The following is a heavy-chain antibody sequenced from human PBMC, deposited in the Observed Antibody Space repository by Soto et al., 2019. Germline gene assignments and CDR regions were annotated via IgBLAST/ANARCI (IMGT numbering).Heavy chain of an antibody. V-gene: IGHV3-21*01. J-gene: IGHJ3*02. CDR1: GFTFSSYS. CDR3: ASGTTLTINDAFDI. Sequence: PGGSLRLSCAASGFTFSSYSMNWVRQAPGKGLEWVSSISSSSSYIYYADSVKGRFTISRDNAKNSLYLQMNSLRAEDTAVYYCASGTTLTINDAFDIWGQGTMVTVSS. CDR2: ISSSSSYI. D-gene: IGHD4-17*01.